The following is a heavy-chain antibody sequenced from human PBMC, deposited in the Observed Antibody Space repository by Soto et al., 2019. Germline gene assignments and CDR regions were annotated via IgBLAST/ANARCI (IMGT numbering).Heavy chain of an antibody. D-gene: IGHD3-16*01. CDR1: GFRFDDYN. J-gene: IGHJ6*02. Sequence: AGSLRLSCAASGFRFDDYNMHWVRQGPGKGLEWVSFISWNGANTFYADSVKGRFTISRDSSKKSVSLQINSLRSEDTALYYCARETFSYGFALDVWGQGTTVTVSS. V-gene: IGHV3-43*01. CDR3: ARETFSYGFALDV. CDR2: ISWNGANT.